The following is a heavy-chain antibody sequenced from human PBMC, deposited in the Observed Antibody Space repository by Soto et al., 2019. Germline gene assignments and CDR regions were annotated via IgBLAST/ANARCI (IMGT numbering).Heavy chain of an antibody. J-gene: IGHJ6*02. V-gene: IGHV5-51*01. CDR1: GYSFTSYW. CDR3: ARRVSGLYYYYGMDV. D-gene: IGHD3-22*01. Sequence: GESLKISCKGSGYSFTSYWIGWVRQMPRKGLEWMGIIYPGDSDTRYSPSFQGQVTISADKSISTAYLQWSSLKASDTAMYYCARRVSGLYYYYGMDVWGQGTTVTVSS. CDR2: IYPGDSDT.